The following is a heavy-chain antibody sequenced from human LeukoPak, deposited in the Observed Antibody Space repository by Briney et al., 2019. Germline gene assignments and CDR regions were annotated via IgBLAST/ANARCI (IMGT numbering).Heavy chain of an antibody. CDR3: ARDRGTTTARGVPSWFDP. Sequence: SETLSLTCTVSGGSVGSTNYYWTWIRQPAGKGLEWIGRIYTTGSPSYSPSLKSRVTISVDTSTNQFSLKLTSVSAADTAVYYCARDRGTTTARGVPSWFDPWGQGILVTVSS. J-gene: IGHJ5*02. CDR1: GGSVGSTNYY. D-gene: IGHD3-10*01. V-gene: IGHV4-61*02. CDR2: IYTTGSP.